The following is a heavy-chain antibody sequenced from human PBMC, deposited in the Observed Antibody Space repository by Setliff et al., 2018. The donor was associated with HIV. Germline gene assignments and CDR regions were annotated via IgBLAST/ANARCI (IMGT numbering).Heavy chain of an antibody. D-gene: IGHD5-12*01. CDR1: YGSISGHY. J-gene: IGHJ4*02. Sequence: PSETLSLTCTVSYGSISGHYWTWIRQPPGKGLEWIGYIHHSGGTQYNPSLMSRLTMSADSSKTQFSLKLSSVTAADTAVYYCARSPLYSGYERYYFDYWGQGTLVTVSS. V-gene: IGHV4-59*11. CDR2: IHHSGGT. CDR3: ARSPLYSGYERYYFDY.